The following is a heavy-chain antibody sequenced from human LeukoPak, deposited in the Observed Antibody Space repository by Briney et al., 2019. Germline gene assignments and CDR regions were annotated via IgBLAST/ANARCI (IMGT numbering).Heavy chain of an antibody. V-gene: IGHV1-69*13. J-gene: IGHJ6*02. CDR3: ASSRYYDFWSGYQRRNYYYYGMDV. CDR1: GGTFSSYA. D-gene: IGHD3-3*01. CDR2: IIPIFGTA. Sequence: ASVKVSCKASGGTFSSYAISWVRQAPGQGLEWMGGIIPIFGTANYAQKFQGRVTITADESTSTAYMELSSLRSEDTAVYYCASSRYYDFWSGYQRRNYYYYGMDVWGQGTTVTVSS.